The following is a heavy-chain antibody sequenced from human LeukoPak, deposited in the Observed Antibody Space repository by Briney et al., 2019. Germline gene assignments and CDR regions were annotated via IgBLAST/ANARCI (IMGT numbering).Heavy chain of an antibody. D-gene: IGHD3-10*01. Sequence: GGSLRLSCAASGFTFSSSTMNWVRQAPGRGLEWISHITSSSSIIYYADSVQGRFTISRDDAKNSLYLQMNSLRAEDTAVYYCARHFASGSYYYHYMDVWGKGTTVTVSS. CDR3: ARHFASGSYYYHYMDV. CDR2: ITSSSSII. J-gene: IGHJ6*03. CDR1: GFTFSSST. V-gene: IGHV3-48*01.